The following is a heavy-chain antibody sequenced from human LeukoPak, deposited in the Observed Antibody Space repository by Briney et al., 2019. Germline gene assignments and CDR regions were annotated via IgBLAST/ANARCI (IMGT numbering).Heavy chain of an antibody. CDR3: AREIGGGAYYFDY. Sequence: SVKVSCKASGGTFSNDAITWVRQAPGQGLEWMGRIVPILGFTNYPQRLEGKVTLTADKSTATAYMELSSLTSEDTAVYYCAREIGGGAYYFDYWGQGTLVTVSS. V-gene: IGHV1-69*04. D-gene: IGHD2/OR15-2a*01. CDR2: IVPILGFT. J-gene: IGHJ4*02. CDR1: GGTFSNDA.